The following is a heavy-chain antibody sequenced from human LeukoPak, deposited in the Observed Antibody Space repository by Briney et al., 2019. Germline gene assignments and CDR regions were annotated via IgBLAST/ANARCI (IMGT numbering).Heavy chain of an antibody. CDR1: GFTFSSYW. V-gene: IGHV3-7*01. CDR2: IKQDGSEK. CDR3: AREGYDSRKYFDY. Sequence: GGSLRLSCAASGFTFSSYWMSWVRQAPGKGLEWVANIKQDGSEKYYVDSVKGRFTISRDNAKHSLYLKMNSLRAEDTAVYYCAREGYDSRKYFDYWGQGTLVTVSS. J-gene: IGHJ4*02. D-gene: IGHD3-22*01.